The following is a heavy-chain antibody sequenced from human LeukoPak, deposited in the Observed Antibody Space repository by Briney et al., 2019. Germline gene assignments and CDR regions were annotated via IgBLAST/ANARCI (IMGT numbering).Heavy chain of an antibody. Sequence: SETLSLTCAVYGGSFSGYYWTLIRQTPRKGLEWIGEISHTGLTGSNPSLKSRVTIFVDSSKKQFPLRMTSVTAADTGVYYCARVPDITARPCDTWGPGTLVTVSS. D-gene: IGHD1-1*01. J-gene: IGHJ5*02. CDR3: ARVPDITARPCDT. CDR2: ISHTGLT. CDR1: GGSFSGYY. V-gene: IGHV4-34*01.